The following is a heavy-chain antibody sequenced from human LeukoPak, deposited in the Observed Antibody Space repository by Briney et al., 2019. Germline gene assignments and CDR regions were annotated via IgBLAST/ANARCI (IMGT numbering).Heavy chain of an antibody. CDR2: IYYSGNT. J-gene: IGHJ6*02. V-gene: IGHV4-39*01. D-gene: IGHD4-17*01. CDR3: ARYLDYGDTHWGPYGMDV. CDR1: GGSISSSSYY. Sequence: SETLSLTCTVSGGSISSSSYYWGWIRQPPGKGLDWIASIYYSGNTYYNPPLNSRVTISVDTSKNQFSLKLSSVTAADTAVYYCARYLDYGDTHWGPYGMDVWGQGTTVTVSS.